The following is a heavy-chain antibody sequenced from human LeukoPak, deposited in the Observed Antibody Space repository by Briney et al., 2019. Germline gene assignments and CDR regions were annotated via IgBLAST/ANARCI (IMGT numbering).Heavy chain of an antibody. V-gene: IGHV4-59*07. J-gene: IGHJ4*02. D-gene: IGHD1-14*01. CDR1: GGSISSYY. Sequence: SDTLSLTCTLSGGSISSYYWSWIRHPPGKGLEWIGFIYYTGSTNYNPSLKSRVTISVDTSKNQFSLKLSSVTAADTAVYYCAGMRITTPTVRTLDYWGQGTLVTVSS. CDR2: IYYTGST. CDR3: AGMRITTPTVRTLDY.